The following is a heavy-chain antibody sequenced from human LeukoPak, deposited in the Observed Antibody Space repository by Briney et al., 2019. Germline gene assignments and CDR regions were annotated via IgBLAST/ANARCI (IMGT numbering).Heavy chain of an antibody. D-gene: IGHD3-10*01. J-gene: IGHJ4*02. V-gene: IGHV3-23*01. CDR2: ISPSGDIT. CDR3: AKDDAWLRFGE. Sequence: GTLTLSCPASGFTFSNHGMNWVRQAPGKGLEWVSGISPSGDITYYADSVKGRFTISRDNSKNTRYLEVISLTAEDTAVYYCAKDDAWLRFGEWSQGTLVTVSS. CDR1: GFTFSNHG.